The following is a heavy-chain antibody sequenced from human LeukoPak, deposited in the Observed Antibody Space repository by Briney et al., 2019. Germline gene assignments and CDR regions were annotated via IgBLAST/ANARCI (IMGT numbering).Heavy chain of an antibody. CDR1: GFTVSSNY. J-gene: IGHJ6*02. CDR3: ARLWMRDYYYGMDV. CDR2: IYSGGST. D-gene: IGHD5-12*01. Sequence: GGSLRLSCAASGFTVSSNYMSWVRQAPGKGLEWVSVIYSGGSTYYADSVKGRFTISRHNSKNTLYLQMNCLRAEDTAVYYCARLWMRDYYYGMDVWGQGTTVTVSS. V-gene: IGHV3-53*04.